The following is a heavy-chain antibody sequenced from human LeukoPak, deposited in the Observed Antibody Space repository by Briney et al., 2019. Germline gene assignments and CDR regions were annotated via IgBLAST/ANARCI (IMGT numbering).Heavy chain of an antibody. D-gene: IGHD5-18*01. CDR1: GFTFSNAW. V-gene: IGHV3-15*01. CDR2: IKSKTDGGTT. CDR3: AKKRGYSYGDPFDY. J-gene: IGHJ4*02. Sequence: GGSLRLSCAASGFTFSNAWMSWVRRAPGKGLEWVGRIKSKTDGGTTDYAAPVKGRFTISRDDSKNTLYLQMNSLRAEDTAVYYCAKKRGYSYGDPFDYWGQGTLVTVTS.